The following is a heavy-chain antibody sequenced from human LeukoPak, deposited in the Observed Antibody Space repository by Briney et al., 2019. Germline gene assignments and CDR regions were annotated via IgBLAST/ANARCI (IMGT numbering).Heavy chain of an antibody. J-gene: IGHJ5*02. CDR2: INPNSGGT. CDR3: ARLPAATYNWFDP. Sequence: ASVKVSCKASGYTFTGYYMHWVRQAPGQGLEWMGWINPNSGGTNYAQKFQGRVTMTRDTSISTAYMELSSLKASDTAMYYCARLPAATYNWFDPWGQGTLVTVSS. D-gene: IGHD2-2*01. CDR1: GYTFTGYY. V-gene: IGHV1-2*02.